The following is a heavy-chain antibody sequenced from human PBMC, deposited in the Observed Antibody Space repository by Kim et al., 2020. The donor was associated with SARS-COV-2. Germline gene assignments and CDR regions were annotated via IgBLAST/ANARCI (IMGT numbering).Heavy chain of an antibody. D-gene: IGHD3-3*01. CDR3: ARVRFSITIFGVVTRLLDY. CDR1: GGSISSGDYY. CDR2: IYYSGST. Sequence: SETLSLTCTVSGGSISSGDYYWSWIRQPPGKGLEWIGYIYYSGSTYYNPSLKSRVTISVDTSKNQFSLKLSSVTAADTAVYYCARVRFSITIFGVVTRLLDYWGQGTLVTVSS. J-gene: IGHJ4*02. V-gene: IGHV4-30-4*01.